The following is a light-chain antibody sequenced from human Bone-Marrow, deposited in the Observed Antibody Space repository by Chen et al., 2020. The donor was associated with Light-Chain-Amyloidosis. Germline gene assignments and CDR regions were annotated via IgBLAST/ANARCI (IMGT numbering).Light chain of an antibody. J-gene: IGLJ2*01. Sequence: SFPPGQAATIFCGGNDIGSKNLHWYRQRPGQAPVLIVYDATARPSGISARFSGSNSGSTATLTISGVEAGDEADYYCHVWDDISDHHVFGGGTKLTVL. V-gene: IGLV3-21*02. CDR2: DAT. CDR1: DIGSKN. CDR3: HVWDDISDHHV.